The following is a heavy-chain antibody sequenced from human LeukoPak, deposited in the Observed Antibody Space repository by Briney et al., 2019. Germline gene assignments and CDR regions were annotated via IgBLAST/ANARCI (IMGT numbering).Heavy chain of an antibody. CDR2: IFTIFGTA. CDR3: ARTDVNYDYVWGTSPAYYFDY. D-gene: IGHD3-16*01. Sequence: SVKVSCKASGGTLSSYAISWVRQAPGEGLEWIGGIFTIFGTANYAQKIQGRVTITADESTSTAYTALSSLRSEDTAVYYCARTDVNYDYVWGTSPAYYFDYWGQGTLVTVSS. CDR1: GGTLSSYA. V-gene: IGHV1-69*13. J-gene: IGHJ4*02.